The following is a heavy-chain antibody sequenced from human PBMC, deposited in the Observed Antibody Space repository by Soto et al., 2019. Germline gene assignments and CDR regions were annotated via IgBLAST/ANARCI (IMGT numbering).Heavy chain of an antibody. CDR2: INHSGST. D-gene: IGHD6-6*01. Sequence: SETLSLTCAVYGGSFSGYYWSWIRQPPGKGLEWIGEINHSGSTNYNPSLKSRVTISVDTSKNQFSLKLSSVTAADTAVYYCAREARTYKLWQLNDVPPRLDVWGKGTTVTVSS. J-gene: IGHJ6*04. CDR3: AREARTYKLWQLNDVPPRLDV. V-gene: IGHV4-34*09. CDR1: GGSFSGYY.